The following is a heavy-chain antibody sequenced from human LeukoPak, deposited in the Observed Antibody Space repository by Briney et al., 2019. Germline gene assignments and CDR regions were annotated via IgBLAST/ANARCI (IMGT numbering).Heavy chain of an antibody. Sequence: SETLSLTCTVSGGSISSSSYYWGWIRQPPGKGLEWIGSIYYSGSTYYNPSLKSRVTISVDTSKNQFSLKLSSVTAADTAVYYCARTYGSGSYYLADYYYMDVWGKGTTVTVSS. CDR3: ARTYGSGSYYLADYYYMDV. CDR1: GGSISSSSYY. CDR2: IYYSGST. D-gene: IGHD3-10*01. J-gene: IGHJ6*03. V-gene: IGHV4-39*07.